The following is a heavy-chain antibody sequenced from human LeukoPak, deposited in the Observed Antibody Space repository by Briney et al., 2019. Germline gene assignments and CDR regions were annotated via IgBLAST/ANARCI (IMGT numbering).Heavy chain of an antibody. CDR3: AKNAGYSCGVYYFDY. CDR2: IISSGGTT. V-gene: IGHV3-23*01. CDR1: GLPFNNYA. J-gene: IGHJ4*02. Sequence: PGGSLRLFCAASGLPFNNYAMSWVRQAPGKGLEWVSSIISSGGTTYYADSVKGRFTISRDNSKNTLHLQMDSLRAEDSAVYYCAKNAGYSCGVYYFDYWGQGTLVTVSS. D-gene: IGHD5-18*01.